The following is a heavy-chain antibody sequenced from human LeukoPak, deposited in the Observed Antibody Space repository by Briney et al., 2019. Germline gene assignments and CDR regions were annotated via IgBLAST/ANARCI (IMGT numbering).Heavy chain of an antibody. CDR3: ATYRQVLLPFES. D-gene: IGHD2-8*02. CDR1: GFSFSDYD. V-gene: IGHV3-30*02. J-gene: IGHJ4*02. CDR2: IRYDGTNT. Sequence: SGGSLRLSCAASGFSFSDYDMHWVRQAPGKGLEWVTFIRYDGTNTYADSVRGRFTISRDNSKSTLSLQMNSMRAEDTAIYYCATYRQVLLPFESWGQGTLVTVSS.